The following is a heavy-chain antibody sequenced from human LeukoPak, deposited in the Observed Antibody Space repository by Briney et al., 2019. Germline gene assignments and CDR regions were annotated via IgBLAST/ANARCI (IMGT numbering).Heavy chain of an antibody. Sequence: SETLSLTCTVSGGSISSGSYYWSWIRQPAGKGLEWIGRIYTSGGTNYNPSLKSRVTISVDTSKNQFSLKLSSVTAADTAVYYCARWVIDYYYMDVWGKGTTVTISS. CDR2: IYTSGGT. CDR1: GGSISSGSYY. J-gene: IGHJ6*03. CDR3: ARWVIDYYYMDV. D-gene: IGHD2/OR15-2a*01. V-gene: IGHV4-61*02.